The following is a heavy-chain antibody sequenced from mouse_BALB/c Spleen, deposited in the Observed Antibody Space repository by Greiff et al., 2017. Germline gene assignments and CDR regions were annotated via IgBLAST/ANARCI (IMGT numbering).Heavy chain of an antibody. D-gene: IGHD2-4*01. Sequence: EVKLQQSGPELVKPGASVKMSCKASGYTFTSYVMHWVKQKPGQGLEWIGYINPYNDGTKYNEKFKGKATLTSDKSSSTAYMELSSLTSEDSAVYYCARGGLRDAMDYWGQGTSVTVSS. CDR2: INPYNDGT. J-gene: IGHJ4*01. V-gene: IGHV1-14*01. CDR1: GYTFTSYV. CDR3: ARGGLRDAMDY.